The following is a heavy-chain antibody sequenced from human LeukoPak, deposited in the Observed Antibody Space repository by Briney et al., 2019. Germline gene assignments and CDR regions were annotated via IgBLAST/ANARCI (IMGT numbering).Heavy chain of an antibody. CDR3: AREVVVAATPDYYYYMDV. V-gene: IGHV4-34*01. D-gene: IGHD2-15*01. CDR1: GGSFSGYY. J-gene: IGHJ6*03. Sequence: SETLSLTCAVYGGSFSGYYWSWIRQPPGKGLEWIGEINHSGSTNYNPSLKSRVTISVDTSKNQFSLKLSSVTAADTAVYYCAREVVVAATPDYYYYMDVWGKGTTVTVSS. CDR2: INHSGST.